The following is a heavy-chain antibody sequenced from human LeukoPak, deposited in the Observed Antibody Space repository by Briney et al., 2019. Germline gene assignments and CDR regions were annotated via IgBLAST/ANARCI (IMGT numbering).Heavy chain of an antibody. V-gene: IGHV3-30*02. CDR1: GFTFSSYG. CDR3: AKNYDYVCGSYLYLDY. J-gene: IGHJ4*02. D-gene: IGHD3-16*02. Sequence: GGSLRLSCAASGFTFSSYGMHWVRQAPGKGLEWVAFIRYDGSNKYYADSVKGRFTISRDNSKNTLYLQMNSLRAEDTAVYYCAKNYDYVCGSYLYLDYWGQGTLVTVSS. CDR2: IRYDGSNK.